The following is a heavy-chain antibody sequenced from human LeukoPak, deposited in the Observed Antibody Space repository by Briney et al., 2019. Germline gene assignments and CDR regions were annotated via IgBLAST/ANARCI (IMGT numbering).Heavy chain of an antibody. V-gene: IGHV3-23*01. Sequence: GGSLRLSCAASGFIFSRFAMSWVRQAPGKGLEWVSAISGSGGSTYYADSVKGRFTISRDNSKNTLYLQMNSLRAEDTAVYYCAKEVSVVAFFDYWGQGTLVTVSS. J-gene: IGHJ4*02. CDR2: ISGSGGST. D-gene: IGHD2-15*01. CDR1: GFIFSRFA. CDR3: AKEVSVVAFFDY.